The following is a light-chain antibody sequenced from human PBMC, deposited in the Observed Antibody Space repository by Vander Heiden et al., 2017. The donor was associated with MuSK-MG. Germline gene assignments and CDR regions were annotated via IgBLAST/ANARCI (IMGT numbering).Light chain of an antibody. CDR2: DDS. J-gene: IGLJ2*01. V-gene: IGLV3-21*02. CDR3: QVWESRRKNRR. Sequence: SSVLTQPPSVSVAPGQTARITCGGNTIGTKSVHWYQQKPGQAPVLVVYDDSDRPAGSPERFSGSNAGNTATMTIRRGEAGEEGDYYCQVWESRRKNRRFGGGT. CDR1: TIGTKS.